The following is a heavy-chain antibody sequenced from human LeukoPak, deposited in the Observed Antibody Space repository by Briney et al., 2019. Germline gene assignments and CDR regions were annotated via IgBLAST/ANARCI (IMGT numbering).Heavy chain of an antibody. CDR2: ISGYGDST. D-gene: IGHD6-6*01. CDR1: GFTFSAYA. J-gene: IGHJ4*02. CDR3: AKGDAYSSSFFFDY. V-gene: IGHV3-23*01. Sequence: GGSLRLSCAASGFTFSAYAMSWVRQAPGKGLEWVSVISGYGDSTYYADSVKARFTISRDNSRNTLYLQMNSLRAEDTAVYYCAKGDAYSSSFFFDYWGQGTLVSVSS.